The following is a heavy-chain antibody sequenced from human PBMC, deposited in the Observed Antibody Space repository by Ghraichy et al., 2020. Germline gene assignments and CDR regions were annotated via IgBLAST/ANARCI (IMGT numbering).Heavy chain of an antibody. CDR1: GFNFNNYA. CDR2: ISNSGFSP. CDR3: AKLVAASPGSLMYFDS. J-gene: IGHJ4*02. Sequence: LSLTCAASGFNFNNYAMGWVRQSLGKGLEWVSDISNSGFSPYYADSVKGRVTVSRDNSKNSLSLQITIRIVEDTALYSCAKLVAASPGSLMYFDSWGQGTVVTVSS. D-gene: IGHD2-15*01. V-gene: IGHV3-23*05.